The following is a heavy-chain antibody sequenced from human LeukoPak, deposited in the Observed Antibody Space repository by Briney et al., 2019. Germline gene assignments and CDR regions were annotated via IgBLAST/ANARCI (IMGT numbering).Heavy chain of an antibody. CDR1: GFTFSSYS. V-gene: IGHV3-23*01. J-gene: IGHJ4*02. Sequence: GGSLRLSCAASGFTFSSYSMRWVRQAPGKGLEWVSAISGSGGSTYYADSVKGRFTISRDNSKNTLYLQMNSLRAEDTAVYYRAKGRIAAARSCSPLWGQGTLVTVSS. CDR2: ISGSGGST. D-gene: IGHD6-13*01. CDR3: AKGRIAAARSCSPL.